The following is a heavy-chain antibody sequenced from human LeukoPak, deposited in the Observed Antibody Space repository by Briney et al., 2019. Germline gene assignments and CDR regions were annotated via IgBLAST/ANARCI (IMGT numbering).Heavy chain of an antibody. D-gene: IGHD3-22*01. CDR2: IWYDGSNK. CDR1: GFIFSSYG. V-gene: IGHV3-33*01. Sequence: GGSLRLSCEASGFIFSSYGMHWVRQAPGKGLEWVAVIWYDGSNKYYADSVKGRFTISRDNSKNTLYLQMNSLRAEDTAVYYCAGDKWRENYDSSGYYDYWGQGTLVTVSS. CDR3: AGDKWRENYDSSGYYDY. J-gene: IGHJ4*02.